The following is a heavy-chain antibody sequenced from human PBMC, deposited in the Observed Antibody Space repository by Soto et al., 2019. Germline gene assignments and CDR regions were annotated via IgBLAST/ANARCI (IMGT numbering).Heavy chain of an antibody. CDR2: IKTQAEGGTT. CDR1: GFSFINSW. D-gene: IGHD1-26*01. V-gene: IGHV3-15*01. CDR3: GTGSAFDI. Sequence: DVQSVESGGVLVKPGGSLRISCEVPGFSFINSWMSWVRQAPGKGLEWVGRIKTQAEGGTTDYAAPVKGRITISRDNSKKTLYLQMNSLKTEDTAVYYFGTGSAFDIWGRGTMFSVSP. J-gene: IGHJ3*02.